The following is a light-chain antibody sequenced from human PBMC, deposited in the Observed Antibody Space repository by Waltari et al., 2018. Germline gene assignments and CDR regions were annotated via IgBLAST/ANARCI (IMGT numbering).Light chain of an antibody. CDR3: HQYNNWPYT. J-gene: IGKJ2*01. Sequence: EIVMTQSPATLSVSPGDRATLSCRASESVSGTLAWYQQRPGQAPSLLIYGASTRASGIPARFSGSGSGTEFTLTISSLQSEDSAVYYCHQYNNWPYTFGQGTKLEIK. V-gene: IGKV3-15*01. CDR1: ESVSGT. CDR2: GAS.